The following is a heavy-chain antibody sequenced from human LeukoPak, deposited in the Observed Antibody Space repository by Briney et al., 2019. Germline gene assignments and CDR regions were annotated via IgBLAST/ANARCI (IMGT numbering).Heavy chain of an antibody. D-gene: IGHD6-19*01. CDR3: ATSIAVAPGY. CDR1: GFTFTTYG. CDR2: IMSDGRST. Sequence: GGSLRLSCAASGFTFTTYGMHWVRQAPGKGLVWVSRIMSDGRSTYADSVKGRFTISRDTAKNTLYLQMNSLRAEDTAAYYCATSIAVAPGYWGQGTLVTVSS. V-gene: IGHV3-74*01. J-gene: IGHJ4*02.